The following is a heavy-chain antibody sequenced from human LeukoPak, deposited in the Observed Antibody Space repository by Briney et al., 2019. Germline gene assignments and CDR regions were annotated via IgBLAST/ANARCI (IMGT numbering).Heavy chain of an antibody. V-gene: IGHV4-59*01. CDR3: ARCPKGVYYYYMDV. J-gene: IGHJ6*03. Sequence: SETLSLTCTVSGASISGWYWSWIRQPPGKGLEWIGYVYGSGYTNYNPSLKSRVIISVDTSKNQFSLKLTSVTAADTAVYYCARCPKGVYYYYMDVWGKGTTVIVSS. CDR1: GASISGWY. CDR2: VYGSGYT.